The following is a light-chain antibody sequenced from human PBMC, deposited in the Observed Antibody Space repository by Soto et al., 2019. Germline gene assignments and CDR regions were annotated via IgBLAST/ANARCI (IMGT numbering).Light chain of an antibody. CDR2: WGS. J-gene: IGKJ5*01. CDR3: MQGQQTPSP. V-gene: IGKV2-28*01. Sequence: DIVMTQSPLSLPVTPGEPASISCRSSQILLHSSGDNYFDWYVQKPGQSLRLLIYWGSNRDSGVPDRFRGSGSGTDFTLKISRVEAEVVGVYYSMQGQQTPSPFGQGPRLAIK. CDR1: QILLHSSGDNY.